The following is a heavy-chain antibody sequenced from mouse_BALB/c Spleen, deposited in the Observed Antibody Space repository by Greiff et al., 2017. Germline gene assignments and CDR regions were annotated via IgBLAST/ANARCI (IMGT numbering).Heavy chain of an antibody. D-gene: IGHD2-4*01. J-gene: IGHJ4*01. V-gene: IGHV2-9*02. Sequence: VHLVESGPGLVAPSQSLSITCTVSGFSLTSYGVHWVRQPPGKGLEWLGVIWAGGSTNYNSALMSRLSISKDNSKSQVFLKMNSLQTDDTAMYYCARGGGLRGYYAMDYWGQGTSVTVSS. CDR1: GFSLTSYG. CDR2: IWAGGST. CDR3: ARGGGLRGYYAMDY.